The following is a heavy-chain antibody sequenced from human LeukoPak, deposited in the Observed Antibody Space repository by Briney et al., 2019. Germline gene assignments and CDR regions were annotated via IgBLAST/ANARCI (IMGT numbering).Heavy chain of an antibody. CDR3: AGTVEMATTSFDY. V-gene: IGHV4-39*01. CDR2: IYYSGST. Sequence: SETLSLTCTVSGGSISSSSYYWGWIRQPPGKGLEGIGSIYYSGSTYYNPSLKSRVTISVDTSKNQFSLKLSSVTAADTAVYYCAGTVEMATTSFDYWGQGTLVTVSS. D-gene: IGHD5-24*01. J-gene: IGHJ4*02. CDR1: GGSISSSSYY.